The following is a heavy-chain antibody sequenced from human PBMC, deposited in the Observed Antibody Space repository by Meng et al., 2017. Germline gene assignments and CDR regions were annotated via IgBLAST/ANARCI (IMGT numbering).Heavy chain of an antibody. J-gene: IGHJ4*02. Sequence: VQLGETGGGLLQPGGSLRLSCTASGFSVTTSYMSWVRQAPGKGLEWVSVIYSGGSTYYADSVKGRFSISRDNSKNTLYLQMNSLRAEDTAVYFCARDSSSGWYHNYWGQGTLVTVSS. CDR1: GFSVTTSY. CDR2: IYSGGST. D-gene: IGHD6-19*01. CDR3: ARDSSSGWYHNY. V-gene: IGHV3-53*02.